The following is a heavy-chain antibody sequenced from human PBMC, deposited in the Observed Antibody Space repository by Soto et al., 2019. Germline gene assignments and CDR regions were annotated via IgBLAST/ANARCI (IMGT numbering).Heavy chain of an antibody. D-gene: IGHD3-3*01. Sequence: QVQLVESGGGVVQPGRSLRLSCAASGFTFSSYAMRWVRQAPGKGLEWVAVISYDGSNKYYADSVKGRFTISRDNSKNTLYLQMNSLRAEDTAVYYCARDRTYYDFWSGAYYYYGMDVWGQGTTVPVSS. CDR2: ISYDGSNK. J-gene: IGHJ6*02. CDR3: ARDRTYYDFWSGAYYYYGMDV. CDR1: GFTFSSYA. V-gene: IGHV3-30-3*01.